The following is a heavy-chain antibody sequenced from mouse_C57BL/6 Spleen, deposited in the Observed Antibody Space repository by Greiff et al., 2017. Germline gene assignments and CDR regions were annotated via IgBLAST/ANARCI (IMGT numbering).Heavy chain of an antibody. CDR1: GYTFTSYW. CDR2: INPSSGYT. Sequence: SGAELAKPGASVKLSCKASGYTFTSYWMHWVKQRPGQGLEWIGYINPSSGYTKYNQKFKDKATLTADKSSSTDYMQLSSLTSEASAVYDFSRSTPWGGDFDVWGTGTTVTVSS. V-gene: IGHV1-7*01. J-gene: IGHJ1*03. D-gene: IGHD4-1*01. CDR3: SRSTPWGGDFDV.